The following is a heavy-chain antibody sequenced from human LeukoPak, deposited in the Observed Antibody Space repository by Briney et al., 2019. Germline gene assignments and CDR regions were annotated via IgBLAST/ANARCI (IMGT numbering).Heavy chain of an antibody. CDR1: GFIFSNYA. CDR3: AKDPYESSGHDQGAC. V-gene: IGHV3-23*01. D-gene: IGHD3-22*01. J-gene: IGHJ4*02. CDR2: ITNSGSDA. Sequence: GRSLRLSCAASGFIFSNYAINWVRQAPGKGLEWVSAITNSGSDAYYADSVKGRFTISRDNSKNTVYLQMNSRRGDDTAVYYCAKDPYESSGHDQGACWGQGTLVTVSS.